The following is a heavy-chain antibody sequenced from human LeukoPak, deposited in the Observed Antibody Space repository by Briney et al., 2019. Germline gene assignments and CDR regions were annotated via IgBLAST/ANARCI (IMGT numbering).Heavy chain of an antibody. J-gene: IGHJ5*02. Sequence: SETLSLTCTVSGGSISNSYWSWIRQVPGKGLEWIGFIYNSGSTNYNPSLKSRVTISVDTSKNQFSLKLSSVTAADTAVYYCARGGGFILTGSPYNWFDPWGQGTLVTVSS. V-gene: IGHV4-59*12. CDR2: IYNSGST. CDR1: GGSISNSY. D-gene: IGHD3-9*01. CDR3: ARGGGFILTGSPYNWFDP.